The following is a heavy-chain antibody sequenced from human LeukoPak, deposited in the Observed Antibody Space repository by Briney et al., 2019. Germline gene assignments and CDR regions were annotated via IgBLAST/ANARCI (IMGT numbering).Heavy chain of an antibody. D-gene: IGHD3-22*01. V-gene: IGHV3-7*01. CDR3: ARGARDYYDSSGYYHA. J-gene: IGHJ4*02. CDR2: IKPDGSAQ. Sequence: GGSLRLSCATSGFTFSSNWMSWVRHVPGRGLDWVANIKPDGSAQYYAASVKGRFTVSRDNAKNSLYLEMNSLRVEDTAVYYCARGARDYYDSSGYYHAWGQGTLVTVSS. CDR1: GFTFSSNW.